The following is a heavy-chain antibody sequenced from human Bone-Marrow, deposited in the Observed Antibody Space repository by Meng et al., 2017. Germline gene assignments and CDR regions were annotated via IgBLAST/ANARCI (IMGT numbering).Heavy chain of an antibody. D-gene: IGHD1-14*01. J-gene: IGHJ4*02. CDR1: GGSISSGGYY. V-gene: IGHV4-31*03. Sequence: CTVSGGSISSGGYYWSWIRQHPGKGLEWIGYIYYSGSTYYNPSLKSRVTISVDTSKNQFSLKLSSVTAADTAVYYCARNSDRSTGNDYWGQGTLVTVSS. CDR3: ARNSDRSTGNDY. CDR2: IYYSGST.